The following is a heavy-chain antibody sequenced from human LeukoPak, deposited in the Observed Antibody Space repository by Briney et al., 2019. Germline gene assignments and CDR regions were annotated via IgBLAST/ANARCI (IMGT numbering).Heavy chain of an antibody. CDR3: ASSVVHTAMVKGAFDI. Sequence: GESLKISCKGSGYSFTSYWIGWVRQMPGKGLEWMGIVYPGDSDTRYSPSFQGQVTISADKSISTAYLQWSSLKASDTAMYYCASSVVHTAMVKGAFDIWGQGTMVTVSS. CDR1: GYSFTSYW. D-gene: IGHD5-18*01. J-gene: IGHJ3*02. CDR2: VYPGDSDT. V-gene: IGHV5-51*01.